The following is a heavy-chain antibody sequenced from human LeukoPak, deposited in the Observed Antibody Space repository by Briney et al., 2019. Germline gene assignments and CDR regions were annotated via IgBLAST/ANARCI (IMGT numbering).Heavy chain of an antibody. CDR3: AKDTDSSGFYYFDY. Sequence: GRSLRLSCAASGFTFDDYAMHWVRQAPGKGLERASGISWNSGSIGYADSVKGRFTISRDNAKNSLYLQMNSLRAEDTALYYCAKDTDSSGFYYFDYWGQGTLVTVSS. D-gene: IGHD6-19*01. J-gene: IGHJ4*02. V-gene: IGHV3-9*01. CDR2: ISWNSGSI. CDR1: GFTFDDYA.